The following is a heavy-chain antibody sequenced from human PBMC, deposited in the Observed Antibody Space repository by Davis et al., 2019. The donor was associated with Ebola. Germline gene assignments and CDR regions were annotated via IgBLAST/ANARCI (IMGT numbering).Heavy chain of an antibody. CDR1: GYTFTSYA. CDR3: ARAKGFWSGGDWFDP. J-gene: IGHJ5*02. Sequence: ASVKVSCKASGYTFTSYAMHWVRQAPGQRLEWMGWINAGNGSTKYSQKFQGRVTITRDTSASTAYMELSSLRSEDTAVYYCARAKGFWSGGDWFDPWGQGTLVTVSS. V-gene: IGHV1-3*01. CDR2: INAGNGST. D-gene: IGHD3-3*01.